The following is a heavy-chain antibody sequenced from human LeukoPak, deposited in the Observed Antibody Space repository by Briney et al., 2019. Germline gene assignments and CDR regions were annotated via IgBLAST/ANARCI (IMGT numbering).Heavy chain of an antibody. CDR3: VRDLGGRSGH. Sequence: GGSLRLSCAASGNYWMHWVRQAPGKGLVWVSHINSDGSWTSYADSVKGRSTIFRDNVKNTLYLQMNSLRAEDTAVYYCVRDLGGRSGHWGQGTLVTVSS. V-gene: IGHV3-74*01. D-gene: IGHD1-26*01. J-gene: IGHJ4*02. CDR1: GNYW. CDR2: INSDGSWT.